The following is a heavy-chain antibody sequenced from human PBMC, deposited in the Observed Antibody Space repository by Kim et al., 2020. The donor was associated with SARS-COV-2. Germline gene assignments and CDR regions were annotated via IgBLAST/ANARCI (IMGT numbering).Heavy chain of an antibody. V-gene: IGHV1-18*01. Sequence: ASVKVSCKASGYTFTSYGISWVRQAPGQGLEWMGWISAYNGNTNYAQKLQGRVTMTTDTSTSTAYMELRSLRSDDTAVYYCAREKRSEWLSPYDAFDIWGQGTMVTVSS. D-gene: IGHD3-3*01. CDR2: ISAYNGNT. J-gene: IGHJ3*02. CDR3: AREKRSEWLSPYDAFDI. CDR1: GYTFTSYG.